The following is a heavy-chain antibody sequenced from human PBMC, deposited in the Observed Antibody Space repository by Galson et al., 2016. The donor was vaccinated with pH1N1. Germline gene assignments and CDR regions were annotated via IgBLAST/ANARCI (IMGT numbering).Heavy chain of an antibody. CDR1: GASVRSGGQY. V-gene: IGHV4-61*08. Sequence: SETLSLTCSVSGASVRSGGQYWTWIRQAPGKGLEWIGFIYYIGSTYYNPSLKSRVTISVDTSKNQFSLKLRSVTAADAAVYYCARMGGSGEMGFYFDYWGQGTLVTVSS. CDR3: ARMGGSGEMGFYFDY. CDR2: IYYIGST. J-gene: IGHJ4*02. D-gene: IGHD5-24*01.